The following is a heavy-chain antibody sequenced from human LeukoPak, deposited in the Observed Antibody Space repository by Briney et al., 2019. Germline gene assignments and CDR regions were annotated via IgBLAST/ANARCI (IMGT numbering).Heavy chain of an antibody. CDR1: GGSISSSSYY. D-gene: IGHD3-10*01. V-gene: IGHV4-39*01. Sequence: SETLSLTCTVSGGSISSSSYYWGWIRQPPGKGLEWIGSIHYSGSTYYNPSLKSRVTISVDTSKDQFSLKLSSATAADTAVYYCARSGPPYWFDPWGQGTLVTVSS. CDR2: IHYSGST. J-gene: IGHJ5*02. CDR3: ARSGPPYWFDP.